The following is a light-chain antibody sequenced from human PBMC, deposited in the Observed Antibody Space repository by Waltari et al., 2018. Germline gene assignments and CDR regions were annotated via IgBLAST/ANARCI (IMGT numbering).Light chain of an antibody. CDR1: QNINTY. Sequence: DIQMTQSPSPLSASVGDRVTITCRASQNINTYLNWYQPKPGRAPKLLIYAASSLQSGVPSRFSCSGSGTDFTLTISSLQPEDFATYYCQQSYSTPPAFGGGTKVEIK. CDR3: QQSYSTPPA. V-gene: IGKV1-39*01. CDR2: AAS. J-gene: IGKJ4*01.